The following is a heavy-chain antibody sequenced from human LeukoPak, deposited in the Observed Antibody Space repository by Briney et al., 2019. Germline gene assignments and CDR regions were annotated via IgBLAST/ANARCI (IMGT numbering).Heavy chain of an antibody. V-gene: IGHV3-30-3*01. D-gene: IGHD3-9*01. CDR1: GFTFSSYA. CDR2: ISYDGSNK. J-gene: IGHJ4*02. Sequence: GGSLRLSCAASGFTFSSYAMHWVRQAPGKGLEWVAVISYDGSNKYYADSVKGRFTISRDNSKNTLYLQMNSLRAEDTAVYYCARDRTTYDMLTGSAFDYWGQGTLVTVSS. CDR3: ARDRTTYDMLTGSAFDY.